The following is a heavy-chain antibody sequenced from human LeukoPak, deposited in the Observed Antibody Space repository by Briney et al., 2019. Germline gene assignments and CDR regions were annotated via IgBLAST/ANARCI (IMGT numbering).Heavy chain of an antibody. V-gene: IGHV4-59*08. J-gene: IGHJ4*02. CDR3: ARTSDLDY. Sequence: SETLSLTCTVSGGSISSYYWSWIRQPPGKGLEWIGFVHYSGSTHYNPSLKSRVTISVDTSKNQVSLKLSSVTAADTAVYYCARTSDLDYWGQGTLVTVSS. CDR2: VHYSGST. CDR1: GGSISSYY. D-gene: IGHD3-3*01.